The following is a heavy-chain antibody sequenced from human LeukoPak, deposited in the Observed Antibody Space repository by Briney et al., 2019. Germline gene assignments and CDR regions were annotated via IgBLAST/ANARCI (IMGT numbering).Heavy chain of an antibody. CDR1: GGSISSSSYY. CDR2: IYYSGST. J-gene: IGHJ6*03. Sequence: SETLSLTCTVSGGSISSSSYYWGWIRQPPGKGLEWIGSIYYSGSTYYNPSLKSRVTISVDTSKNQFSLKLSSVTAADTAVYYCAGFGELSYYYMDVWGKGTTVTISS. V-gene: IGHV4-39*01. D-gene: IGHD3-10*01. CDR3: AGFGELSYYYMDV.